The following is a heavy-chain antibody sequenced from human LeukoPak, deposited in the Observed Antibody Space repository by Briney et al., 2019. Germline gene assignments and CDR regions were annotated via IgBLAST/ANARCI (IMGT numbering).Heavy chain of an antibody. CDR3: ARQSGIAAAGPGNWFDP. CDR1: GGSISSYY. Sequence: SETLSLTCTVSGGSISSYYWSWIRQPPGKGLEWIGYIYTSGSTNYNPSLKSRVTISVDTSKNQFSLKLSSVTAADTAVYYCARQSGIAAAGPGNWFDPWGQGTLATVSS. V-gene: IGHV4-4*09. CDR2: IYTSGST. J-gene: IGHJ5*02. D-gene: IGHD6-13*01.